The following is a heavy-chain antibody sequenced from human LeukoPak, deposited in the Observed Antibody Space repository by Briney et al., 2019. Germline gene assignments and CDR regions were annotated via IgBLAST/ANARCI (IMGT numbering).Heavy chain of an antibody. D-gene: IGHD4-11*01. J-gene: IGHJ5*02. CDR1: GLTFSNVW. CDR2: IRSNRDDGTA. V-gene: IGHV3-15*01. Sequence: GGSLRLSCEASGLTFSNVWIYWVRQAPGKGPECIGHIRSNRDDGTADYAAPVKGRFTISRDDSTNTLFLQMRSLKAEDTAVYYCTTLYRTDPWGQGTLVTVSS. CDR3: TTLYRTDP.